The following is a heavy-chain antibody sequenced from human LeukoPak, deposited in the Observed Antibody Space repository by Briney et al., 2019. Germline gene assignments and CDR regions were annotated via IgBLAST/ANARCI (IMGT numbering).Heavy chain of an antibody. CDR3: AGGKVVVAATLKWFDP. CDR2: INHSGST. D-gene: IGHD2-15*01. J-gene: IGHJ5*02. V-gene: IGHV4-34*01. Sequence: SETLSLTRAVYGGSFSGYYWSWIRQPPGKGLEWIGEINHSGSTNYNPSLKSRVTISVDTSKNQFSLKLSSVTAADTAVYYCAGGKVVVAATLKWFDPWGQGTLVTVSS. CDR1: GGSFSGYY.